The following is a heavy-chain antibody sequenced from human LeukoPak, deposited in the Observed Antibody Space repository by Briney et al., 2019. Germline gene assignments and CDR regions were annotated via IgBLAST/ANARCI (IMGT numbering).Heavy chain of an antibody. D-gene: IGHD2/OR15-2a*01. Sequence: WVWVSRKASAGTLREYAINWVAPAPRQGPEWVGRNISMFGAKVYAQKFHGTVTISADRSTNTASMELFSLRFEDTAVYYCAREGSRIQSWGNACDLWGQGTMVTVSS. J-gene: IGHJ3*01. V-gene: IGHV1-69*06. CDR2: NISMFGAK. CDR1: AGTLREYA. CDR3: AREGSRIQSWGNACDL.